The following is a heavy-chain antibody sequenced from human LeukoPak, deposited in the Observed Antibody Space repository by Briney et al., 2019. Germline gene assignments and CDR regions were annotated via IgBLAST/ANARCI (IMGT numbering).Heavy chain of an antibody. D-gene: IGHD6-6*01. Sequence: SETLSLTCAVSGGSISSGGYSWSWIRQPPGKGLEWIGYIYHSGSTYYNPSLKSRATISVDRSKNQFSLKLSSVTAADTAVYYCARDWGSSSAFDIWGQRTMVTVSS. J-gene: IGHJ3*02. V-gene: IGHV4-30-2*01. CDR1: GGSISSGGYS. CDR3: ARDWGSSSAFDI. CDR2: IYHSGST.